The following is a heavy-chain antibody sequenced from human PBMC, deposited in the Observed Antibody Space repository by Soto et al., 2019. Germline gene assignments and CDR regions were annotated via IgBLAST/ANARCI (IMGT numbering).Heavy chain of an antibody. CDR2: MSFDGTKK. Sequence: QVRLVASGGGVVQPGGSLRLSCVTSGFTFSNFVYHWVRQAPGKGLEWVAFMSFDGTKKYYADSVKGRFTISRDTSKNTLFLQMGSLRGDDTAVYYCAKDRYGDYFFDYWGQGTLVTVSS. CDR3: AKDRYGDYFFDY. D-gene: IGHD4-17*01. V-gene: IGHV3-30*18. CDR1: GFTFSNFV. J-gene: IGHJ4*02.